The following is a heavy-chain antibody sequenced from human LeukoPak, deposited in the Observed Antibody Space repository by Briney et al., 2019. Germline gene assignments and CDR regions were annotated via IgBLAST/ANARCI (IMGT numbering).Heavy chain of an antibody. CDR3: TRVEPTKSDDC. CDR2: IKQDGSEK. Sequence: GGSLRLCCAASGFTFSSYWMSWVRQAPGKGLEWVANIKQDGSEKHYADSVKGRFTISRDNVENSLYLEMNSLTDDDTALYYCTRVEPTKSDDCWGQGTLVTVSS. CDR1: GFTFSSYW. J-gene: IGHJ4*02. V-gene: IGHV3-7*01.